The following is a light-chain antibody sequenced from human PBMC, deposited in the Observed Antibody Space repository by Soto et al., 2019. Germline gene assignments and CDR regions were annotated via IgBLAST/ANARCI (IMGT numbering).Light chain of an antibody. Sequence: QSALTQPASVSGSPGQSITISCTGTSSDVGGYNFVSWYQQHPGKAPKLMIYEVSNRPSGVSNRFSGSKSGSTASLTISGLQAEDDADYYCSSYTSSSTLDVFGTGTKLTVL. CDR3: SSYTSSSTLDV. CDR1: SSDVGGYNF. J-gene: IGLJ1*01. V-gene: IGLV2-14*01. CDR2: EVS.